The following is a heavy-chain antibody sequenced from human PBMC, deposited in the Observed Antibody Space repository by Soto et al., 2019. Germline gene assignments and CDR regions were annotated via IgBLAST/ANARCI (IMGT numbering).Heavy chain of an antibody. Sequence: TGGSLRLSCAASRFTFSDYYMNWIRQAPGKGLEWVSYISSSGSTIYYADSVKGRFTISRDNAKNSLYLQMNSLRAEDTAVYYCARGNLRGYSYGPVDYWGQGTLVTVSS. CDR1: RFTFSDYY. J-gene: IGHJ4*02. V-gene: IGHV3-11*01. CDR2: ISSSGSTI. CDR3: ARGNLRGYSYGPVDY. D-gene: IGHD5-18*01.